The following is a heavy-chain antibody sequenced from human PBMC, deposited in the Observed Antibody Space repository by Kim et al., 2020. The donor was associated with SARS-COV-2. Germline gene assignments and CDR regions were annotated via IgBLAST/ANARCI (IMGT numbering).Heavy chain of an antibody. D-gene: IGHD3-10*01. Sequence: GGSLRLSCAASGFTFSSYSMNWVRQAPGKGLEWVSYISKSSSNIYYVDSVKGRFTISRDNAKNSLYLQMNSLRDEDTAVYYCARDQKTVRHFWFDTWGQGTLVTVSS. V-gene: IGHV3-48*02. CDR2: ISKSSSNI. CDR1: GFTFSSYS. CDR3: ARDQKTVRHFWFDT. J-gene: IGHJ5*02.